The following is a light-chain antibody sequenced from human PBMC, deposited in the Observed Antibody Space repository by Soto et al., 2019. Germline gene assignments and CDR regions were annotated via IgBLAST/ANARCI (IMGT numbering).Light chain of an antibody. CDR2: GAS. CDR3: QQRSDWPPLT. Sequence: EIVLTQSPATLSLSPGESATLSCRASQSVSTYLAWYQQKPGQAPRLLIYGASNRATGIPARFSGSGTGTDFTLTISSVEPDDSAVYYCQQRSDWPPLTFGGGTKVEIK. V-gene: IGKV3-11*01. CDR1: QSVSTY. J-gene: IGKJ4*01.